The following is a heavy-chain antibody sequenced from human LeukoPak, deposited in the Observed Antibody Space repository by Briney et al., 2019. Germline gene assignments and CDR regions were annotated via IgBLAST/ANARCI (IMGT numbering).Heavy chain of an antibody. Sequence: SETLSLTCTVSGGSISSYYWSWIRQPAGKGLEWIGRIYTSGSTNYNPSLKSRVTMSVDTSKNQFSLKLSSETAADTAVYYCAKDGLFRYDSRGYFLDPWGQGTLVTVSS. CDR1: GGSISSYY. J-gene: IGHJ5*02. CDR2: IYTSGST. V-gene: IGHV4-4*07. D-gene: IGHD3-22*01. CDR3: AKDGLFRYDSRGYFLDP.